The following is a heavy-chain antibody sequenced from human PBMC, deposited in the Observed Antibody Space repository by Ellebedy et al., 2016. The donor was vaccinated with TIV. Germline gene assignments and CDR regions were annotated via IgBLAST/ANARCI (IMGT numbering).Heavy chain of an antibody. CDR2: INPNSGGT. J-gene: IGHJ4*02. CDR1: GYTFTGYY. V-gene: IGHV1-2*02. D-gene: IGHD1-1*01. CDR3: ARGGRTTGTIRPLDY. Sequence: ASVKVSXXASGYTFTGYYMHWVRQAPGQGLEWMGWINPNSGGTNYAQKFQDRVTMTRDTSISTAYMELRSLTSDDTAVYYCARGGRTTGTIRPLDYWGQGTLVTVSS.